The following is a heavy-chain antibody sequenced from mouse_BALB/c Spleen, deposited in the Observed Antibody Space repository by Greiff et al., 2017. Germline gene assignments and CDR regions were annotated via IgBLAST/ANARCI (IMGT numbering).Heavy chain of an antibody. J-gene: IGHJ2*01. Sequence: EVQLVESGGGLVKPGGSLKLSCAASGFAFSSYDMSWVRQTPEKRLEWVAYISSGGGSTYYPDTVKGRFTISRDNAKNTLYLQMSSLKSEDTAMYYCTRGGGGYYEAFDYWGQGTTLTVSS. CDR3: TRGGGGYYEAFDY. CDR2: ISSGGGST. D-gene: IGHD2-3*01. CDR1: GFAFSSYD. V-gene: IGHV5-12-1*01.